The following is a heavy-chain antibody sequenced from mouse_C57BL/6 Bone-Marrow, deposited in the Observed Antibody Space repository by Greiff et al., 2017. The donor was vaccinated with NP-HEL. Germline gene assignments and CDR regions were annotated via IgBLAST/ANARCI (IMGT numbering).Heavy chain of an antibody. Sequence: EVQGVESGEGLVKPGGSLKLSCAASGFTFSSYAMSWVRQTPEKRLEWVAYISSGGDYIYYADTVKGRFTISRDNARNTLYLQMSSLKSEDTAMYYCTRDRGRYYRFAYWGQGTLVTVSA. D-gene: IGHD2-1*01. CDR2: ISSGGDYI. CDR3: TRDRGRYYRFAY. J-gene: IGHJ3*01. V-gene: IGHV5-9-1*02. CDR1: GFTFSSYA.